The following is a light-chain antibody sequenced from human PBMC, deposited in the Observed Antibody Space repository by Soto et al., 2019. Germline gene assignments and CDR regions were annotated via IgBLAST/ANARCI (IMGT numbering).Light chain of an antibody. Sequence: DIQMTQSPSSLSASVGDRVTISCHASQDINTFLNWYQQKPGKAPKLLIYDASNLEPGVPSRFSGSGSGTDFTFTISSLQPEDFATSVCQQHENLPLTFGGGTKVEIK. J-gene: IGKJ4*01. V-gene: IGKV1-33*01. CDR2: DAS. CDR1: QDINTF. CDR3: QQHENLPLT.